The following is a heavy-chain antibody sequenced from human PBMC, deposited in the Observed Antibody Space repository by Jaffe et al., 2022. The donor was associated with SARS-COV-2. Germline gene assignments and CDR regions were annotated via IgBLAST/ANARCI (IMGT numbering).Heavy chain of an antibody. D-gene: IGHD6-13*01. Sequence: EVQLVESGGGLIQPGGSLRLSCVASGFTFSDYWMHWVRQAPGKGLVWVSRINSGGTVTTYADSVKGRFTVSRDNAKNTLYLHMNSLRVEDTAVYYCARAYSTNWYSTGSDYWGQGTLVTVSS. CDR3: ARAYSTNWYSTGSDY. CDR2: INSGGTVT. J-gene: IGHJ4*02. CDR1: GFTFSDYW. V-gene: IGHV3-74*01.